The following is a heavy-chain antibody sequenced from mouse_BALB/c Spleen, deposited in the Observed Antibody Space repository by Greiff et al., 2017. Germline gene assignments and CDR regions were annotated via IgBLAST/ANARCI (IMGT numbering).Heavy chain of an antibody. V-gene: IGHV1-7*01. Sequence: VMLVESGAELAKPGASVKMSCKASGYTFTSYWMHWVKQRPGQGLEWIGYINPSTGYTEYNQKFKDKATLTADKSSSTAYMQLSSLTSEDSAVYYCARSGGDGAMDYWGQGTSVTVSS. CDR2: INPSTGYT. D-gene: IGHD2-13*01. CDR3: ARSGGDGAMDY. J-gene: IGHJ4*01. CDR1: GYTFTSYW.